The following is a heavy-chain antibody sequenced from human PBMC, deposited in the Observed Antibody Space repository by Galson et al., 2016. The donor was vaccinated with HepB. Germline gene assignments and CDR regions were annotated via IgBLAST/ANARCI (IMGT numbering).Heavy chain of an antibody. Sequence: SLRLSCAASGFTFSSCAMSWVRQAPGTGLEWVSGISRSGDSTYYAESMRGRFTISSDNSKNMLYLQMSSLRAEDTALYYCLKEYPQEAVAWGQGTLVTVSS. J-gene: IGHJ1*01. D-gene: IGHD6-19*01. CDR1: GFTFSSCA. CDR2: ISRSGDST. CDR3: LKEYPQEAVA. V-gene: IGHV3-23*01.